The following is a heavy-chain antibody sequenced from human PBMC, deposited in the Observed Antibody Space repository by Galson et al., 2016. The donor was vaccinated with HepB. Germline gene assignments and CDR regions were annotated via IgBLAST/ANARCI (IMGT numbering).Heavy chain of an antibody. D-gene: IGHD2-15*01. Sequence: SVKVSRKASGHTFSTYVMHWVYQAPGQRLEWMGWINADNGNTRYSQKLQGRVTITRDTSANTAYMELNSLRSADTAIYYCARGGYCSGDRCYNYGMDVWGQGTTVTVSS. V-gene: IGHV1-3*01. CDR1: GHTFSTYV. CDR2: INADNGNT. J-gene: IGHJ6*02. CDR3: ARGGYCSGDRCYNYGMDV.